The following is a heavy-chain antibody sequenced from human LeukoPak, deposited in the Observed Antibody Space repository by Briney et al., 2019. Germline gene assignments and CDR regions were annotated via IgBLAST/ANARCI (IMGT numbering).Heavy chain of an antibody. Sequence: GGSLRLSCAASGFTFSNYEMNWVRQTPGKGLEWASYISGDGSTKFYADSVKGRFTISRDNTKNSLYLQMNNLGAEDTAVYYCVRDGASWGGDSFDIWGQGTMVTVSS. CDR2: ISGDGSTK. J-gene: IGHJ3*02. CDR3: VRDGASWGGDSFDI. CDR1: GFTFSNYE. D-gene: IGHD3-10*01. V-gene: IGHV3-48*03.